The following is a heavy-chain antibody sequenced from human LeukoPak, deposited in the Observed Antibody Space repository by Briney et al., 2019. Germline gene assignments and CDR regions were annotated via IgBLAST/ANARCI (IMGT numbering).Heavy chain of an antibody. V-gene: IGHV1-46*01. D-gene: IGHD3-22*01. CDR2: INPSGGST. J-gene: IGHJ4*02. CDR3: ARDADSSGDYLYYSAY. Sequence: ASVKVSCKASGYTFTSYYMHWVRQAPGQGLEWMGIINPSGGSTSYAQKFQGRVAMTRDTSTSTVYMELSSLRSEDTAVYYCARDADSSGDYLYYSAYCSQGTLATASS. CDR1: GYTFTSYY.